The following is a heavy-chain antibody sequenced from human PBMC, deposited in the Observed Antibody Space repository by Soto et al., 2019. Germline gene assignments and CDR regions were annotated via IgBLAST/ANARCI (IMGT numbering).Heavy chain of an antibody. D-gene: IGHD3-10*01. CDR1: GFTVSNNY. CDR2: IYSGGYT. J-gene: IGHJ4*02. V-gene: IGHV3-53*01. CDR3: GTDAGGGGY. Sequence: EVQLVESGGGLIQPGGSLRLSCAVSGFTVSNNYMSWVRQAPGKGLEGVSVIYSGGYTAYGDSVKGRFTISRDNSKNTLYLQSKSRRAADGAGCYWGTDAGGGGYWGQGTLVTVSS.